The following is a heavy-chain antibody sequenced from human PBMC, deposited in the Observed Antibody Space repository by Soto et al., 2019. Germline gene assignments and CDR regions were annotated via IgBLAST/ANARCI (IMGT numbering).Heavy chain of an antibody. Sequence: GGSLRLSCAASGFTFSSYWMHWVRQAPGKGLVWVSRINSDGSSTSYADSVKGRFTISRDNAKNTLYLQMNSLRAEDTAVYYCARGPAAGWLQLDYYYYGMDVWGQGTTVTV. J-gene: IGHJ6*02. D-gene: IGHD5-12*01. CDR1: GFTFSSYW. CDR3: ARGPAAGWLQLDYYYYGMDV. V-gene: IGHV3-74*01. CDR2: INSDGSST.